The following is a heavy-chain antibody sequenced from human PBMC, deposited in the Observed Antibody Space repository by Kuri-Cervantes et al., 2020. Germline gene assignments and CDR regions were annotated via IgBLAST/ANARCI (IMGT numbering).Heavy chain of an antibody. CDR1: GFTFTDYY. CDR2: ISNGGTTI. V-gene: IGHV3-11*01. Sequence: SLMISCAASGFTFTDYYMSWIRHSPGKGLGWVSYISNGGTTIHYTDSVKGRFTISRDNAKNSLYLQMNSLRDEDTDEYYCARGPSTWFDPWGQGTLVTVSS. CDR3: ARGPSTWFDP. J-gene: IGHJ5*02.